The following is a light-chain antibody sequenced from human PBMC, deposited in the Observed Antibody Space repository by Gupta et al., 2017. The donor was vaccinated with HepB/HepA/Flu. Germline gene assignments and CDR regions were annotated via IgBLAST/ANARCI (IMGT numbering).Light chain of an antibody. CDR1: QDINNY. CDR3: QQYDNVIPGCT. J-gene: IGKJ2*02. CDR2: GAS. V-gene: IGKV1-33*01. Sequence: DIQMTQSPSSLSASVGDRVTITCQASQDINNYLNWYQQKPGKAPKLLIYGASHLETGVPSRFSGSGSGTDFTLTISSLQAEDIATYYCQQYDNVIPGCTFGQGTKLELK.